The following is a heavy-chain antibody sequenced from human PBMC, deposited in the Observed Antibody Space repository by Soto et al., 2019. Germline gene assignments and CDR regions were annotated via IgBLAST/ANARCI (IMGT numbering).Heavy chain of an antibody. J-gene: IGHJ4*02. D-gene: IGHD3-9*01. V-gene: IGHV4-39*01. CDR2: VYYRGNA. CDR3: ARLEGLATISYYFDF. Sequence: QLQLQESGPGLVKPSETLSLTCSVSDDSINSDKYYWGWIRQPPGKGLEWIGSVYYRGNAYYNPCLPTRVTVSLDKSKSQFSLKLNSVTAADSAVHFCARLEGLATISYYFDFWGPGALVTVSS. CDR1: DDSINSDKYY.